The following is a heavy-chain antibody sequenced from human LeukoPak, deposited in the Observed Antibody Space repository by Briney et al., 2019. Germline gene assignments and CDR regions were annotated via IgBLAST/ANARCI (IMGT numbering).Heavy chain of an antibody. CDR3: AKVAGDYYGSGLDV. CDR1: GFPFSSHG. Sequence: GGTLRLSCAGSGFPFSSHGMHWVRQAPGKGLEWVSFIRSDGSDKYYSDSVKGRFSISRDRFRNSLYLQMSSLRAEDTAIYYCAKVAGDYYGSGLDVWGKGTTVTISS. D-gene: IGHD3-10*01. J-gene: IGHJ6*04. V-gene: IGHV3-30*02. CDR2: IRSDGSDK.